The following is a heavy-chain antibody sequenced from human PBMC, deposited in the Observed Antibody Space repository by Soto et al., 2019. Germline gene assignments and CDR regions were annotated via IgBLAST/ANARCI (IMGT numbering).Heavy chain of an antibody. Sequence: QVQVQQWGAGLVKPSETLSLTCAVHGGSFSGFYWSWIRQPPGKGLEYIGEINHIGITNYNPSLKSRVTISVDTSENQLSLKLNSVTAAATAVYYCTRGYAVNWHTPHYWGQGTLVTVSS. CDR2: INHIGIT. CDR3: TRGYAVNWHTPHY. D-gene: IGHD4-4*01. CDR1: GGSFSGFY. J-gene: IGHJ1*01. V-gene: IGHV4-34*01.